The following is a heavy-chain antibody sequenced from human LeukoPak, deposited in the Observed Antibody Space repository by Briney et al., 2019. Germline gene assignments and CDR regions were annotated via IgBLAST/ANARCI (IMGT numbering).Heavy chain of an antibody. Sequence: ASVKVSCKASGYTFTGYYMHWVRQAPGQGLEWVGWINPNSGGTNYAQKFQGRVTMTRDTSISTAYMELSRLRSDDTAVYYCARGGSSSRGAYYYMDVWGKGTTVTVSS. CDR1: GYTFTGYY. J-gene: IGHJ6*03. CDR3: ARGGSSSRGAYYYMDV. CDR2: INPNSGGT. V-gene: IGHV1-2*02. D-gene: IGHD6-6*01.